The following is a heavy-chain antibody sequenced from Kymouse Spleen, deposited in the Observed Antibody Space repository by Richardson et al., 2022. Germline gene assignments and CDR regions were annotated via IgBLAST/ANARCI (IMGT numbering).Heavy chain of an antibody. Sequence: EVQLVESGGGLVQPGGSLKLSCAASGFTFSGSAMHWVRQASGKGLEWVGRIRSKANSYATAYAASVKGRFTISRDDSKNTAYLQMNSLKTEDTAVYYCTRQADYSNLNWFDPWGQGTLVTVSS. CDR1: GFTFSGSA. D-gene: IGHD4-11,IGHD4-11*01. CDR3: TRQADYSNLNWFDP. J-gene: IGHJ5*02. CDR2: IRSKANSYAT. V-gene: IGHV3-73*02.